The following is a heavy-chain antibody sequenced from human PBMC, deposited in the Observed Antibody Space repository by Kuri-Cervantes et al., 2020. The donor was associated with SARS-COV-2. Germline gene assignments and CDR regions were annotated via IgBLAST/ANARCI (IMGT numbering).Heavy chain of an antibody. CDR1: GFTFSSYW. J-gene: IGHJ4*02. CDR3: ARITLYGDYFDY. D-gene: IGHD4-17*01. V-gene: IGHV3-7*05. Sequence: GESLKISCAASGFTFSSYWMSWVRQAPGKGLEWVANIKQDGSEKYYVDSVKGRFTISRDNAKNSLYLQMNSLRAEDTALYYCARITLYGDYFDYWGQGTLVTVSS. CDR2: IKQDGSEK.